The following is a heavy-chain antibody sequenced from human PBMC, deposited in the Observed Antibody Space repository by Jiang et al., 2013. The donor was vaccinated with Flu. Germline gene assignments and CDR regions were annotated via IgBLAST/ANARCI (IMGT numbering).Heavy chain of an antibody. D-gene: IGHD3-10*01. Sequence: GASVKVSCKLSGYTLTEVAMHWVRQAPGKGLEWMGGFDPEHDEAIYAQKLQGRITMTEDTSSGTAYMELSSLRSEDTAVYYCATGARYYGSRILSYSYGMDVWGQGTTVTVSS. CDR1: GYTLTEVA. CDR2: FDPEHDEA. J-gene: IGHJ6*02. CDR3: ATGARYYGSRILSYSYGMDV. V-gene: IGHV1-24*01.